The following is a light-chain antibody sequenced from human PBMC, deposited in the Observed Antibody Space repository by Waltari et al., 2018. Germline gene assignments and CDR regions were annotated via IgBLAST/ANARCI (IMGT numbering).Light chain of an antibody. CDR1: QSLVHTDGHTY. Sequence: DVVMTQSPLSLPVSLGQPASISCRSSQSLVHTDGHTYLNWFQQRPGQSPRRLIYKVSNRDSGVPDRFSGNGSGTAFTLKISRVEAEDVGIYYCMQATNWPLTFGQGTKVEIQ. V-gene: IGKV2-30*02. CDR2: KVS. J-gene: IGKJ1*01. CDR3: MQATNWPLT.